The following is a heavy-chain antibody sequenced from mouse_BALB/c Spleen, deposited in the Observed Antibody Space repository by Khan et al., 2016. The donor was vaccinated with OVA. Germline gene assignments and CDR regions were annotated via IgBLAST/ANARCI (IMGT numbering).Heavy chain of an antibody. CDR1: GFTFTDFL. Sequence: QVQLKESGPELVKPGASVKMSCKAFGFTFTDFLICWLKQRPGQGLEWFGEIFLGSGYIYYIEKFKGMASLILDKSSYKAYMQLSSLTSGESAVYFCARAGYGGFAHWGQGTLVTVSA. V-gene: IGHV1-77*01. J-gene: IGHJ3*01. CDR2: IFLGSGYI. CDR3: ARAGYGGFAH. D-gene: IGHD3-2*02.